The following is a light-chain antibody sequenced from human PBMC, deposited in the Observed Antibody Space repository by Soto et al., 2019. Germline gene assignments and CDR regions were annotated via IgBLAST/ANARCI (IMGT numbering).Light chain of an antibody. CDR1: QSVSSY. J-gene: IGKJ2*01. Sequence: EIVLTQSPATLSLSPGERATLSCRASQSVSSYLAWYQQKPGQAPRLLIYDASSRATGIPARFCGSGSGTDFTLTISSLEPEDFAVYYCQQRSNWPGTFGQGTKLEIK. CDR3: QQRSNWPGT. CDR2: DAS. V-gene: IGKV3-11*01.